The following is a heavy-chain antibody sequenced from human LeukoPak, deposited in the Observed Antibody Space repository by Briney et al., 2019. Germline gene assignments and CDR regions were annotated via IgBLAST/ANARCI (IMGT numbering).Heavy chain of an antibody. Sequence: GGSLRLSCAASGFTFSTYWMNWFRQAPGKGLEWVANIKQDGSEKYYVDSVKGRFTISRDNAKNSLYLQMNSLRAEDTAVYYCARDRGMSSGWPKYYYYYMDVWGKGTTVTISS. D-gene: IGHD6-19*01. CDR2: IKQDGSEK. CDR3: ARDRGMSSGWPKYYYYYMDV. V-gene: IGHV3-7*01. J-gene: IGHJ6*03. CDR1: GFTFSTYW.